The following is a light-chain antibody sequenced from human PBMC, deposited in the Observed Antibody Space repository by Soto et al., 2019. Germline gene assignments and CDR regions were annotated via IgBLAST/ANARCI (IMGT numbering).Light chain of an antibody. CDR3: SSYAGSSNLV. Sequence: QSALTQPPSASGSPGQSVTISCTGTSSDVGGYNYVSWYQQHPGKAPKLMIYEVSKRPSRVPDRVSGSKSGNTASLTVSGLQAEDEADYYCSSYAGSSNLVFAGGTKLTVL. J-gene: IGLJ2*01. V-gene: IGLV2-8*01. CDR1: SSDVGGYNY. CDR2: EVS.